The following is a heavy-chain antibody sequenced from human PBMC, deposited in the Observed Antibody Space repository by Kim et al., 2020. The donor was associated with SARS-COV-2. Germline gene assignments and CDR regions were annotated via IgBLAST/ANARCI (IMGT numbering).Heavy chain of an antibody. V-gene: IGHV3-53*01. CDR3: ARVLNYGDYDY. CDR1: GFTVSSNY. D-gene: IGHD4-17*01. Sequence: GGSLRLSCAASGFTVSSNYMSWVRQAPGKGLEWVSVIYSGGSTYYADSVKGRFTISRDNSKNTLYLQMNSLRAEDTAVYYCARVLNYGDYDYWGQGTLVTVSS. J-gene: IGHJ4*02. CDR2: IYSGGST.